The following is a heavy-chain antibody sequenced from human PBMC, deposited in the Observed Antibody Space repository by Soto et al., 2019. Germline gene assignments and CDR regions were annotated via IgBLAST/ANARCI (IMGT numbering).Heavy chain of an antibody. D-gene: IGHD3-10*01. CDR3: AKDLGRFGELASYYYYGMDV. J-gene: IGHJ6*02. Sequence: GGSLRLSCAASGFTFSSYGMHWVRQAPGKGLEWVAVISYDGSNKYYADSVKGRFTISRDNSKNTLYLQMNSLRAEDTAVYYCAKDLGRFGELASYYYYGMDVWGQGTTVTVS. CDR2: ISYDGSNK. CDR1: GFTFSSYG. V-gene: IGHV3-30*18.